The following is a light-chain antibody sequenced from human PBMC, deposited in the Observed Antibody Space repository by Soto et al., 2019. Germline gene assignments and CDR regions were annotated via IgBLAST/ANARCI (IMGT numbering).Light chain of an antibody. V-gene: IGKV3-15*01. CDR2: GAS. J-gene: IGKJ1*01. Sequence: DIVLTRSPGTLSLSPEESATLSCTASESVSSNLAWYQQRHGQAPRLVIYGASTRATGIPDRFSGGGYGTEFNLTISSLQTADFATYYCQQYNSYSWTFGQGTKVDIK. CDR1: ESVSSN. CDR3: QQYNSYSWT.